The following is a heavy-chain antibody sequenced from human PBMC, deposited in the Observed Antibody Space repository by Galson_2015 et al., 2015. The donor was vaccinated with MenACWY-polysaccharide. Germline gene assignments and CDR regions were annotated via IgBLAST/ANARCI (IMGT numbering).Heavy chain of an antibody. CDR3: AREGSRIVFHAFDT. D-gene: IGHD6-13*01. J-gene: IGHJ3*02. CDR1: GSRFSSSG. V-gene: IGHV3-33*01. Sequence: SLRLSCAASGSRFSSSGMHWVRQAPGKGLEWVAVIQYDGSKILYADSVKGRFTISRDNSKNTLFLEMNSLGAEDTAVYYCAREGSRIVFHAFDTWGQGTMVTVSS. CDR2: IQYDGSKI.